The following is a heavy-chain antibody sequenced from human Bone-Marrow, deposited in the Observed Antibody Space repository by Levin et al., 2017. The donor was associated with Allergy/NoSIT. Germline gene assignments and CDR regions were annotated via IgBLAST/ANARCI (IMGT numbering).Heavy chain of an antibody. Sequence: SQTLSLTCTVSGGSISSGVYFWSWIRQLPGKGLEWIGYVSYSGITFYNQSLKSRIAISADTSKNLFSLNLSSVTAADTAVYYCARGITVFGVVLAVNDAFDIWGQGTTVTVSS. V-gene: IGHV4-31*03. CDR2: VSYSGIT. D-gene: IGHD3-3*01. CDR3: ARGITVFGVVLAVNDAFDI. CDR1: GGSISSGVYF. J-gene: IGHJ3*02.